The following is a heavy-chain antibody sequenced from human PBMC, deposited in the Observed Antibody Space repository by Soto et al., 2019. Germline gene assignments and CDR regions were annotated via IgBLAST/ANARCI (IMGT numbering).Heavy chain of an antibody. V-gene: IGHV3-23*01. Sequence: EEQLLESGGDLVQPGGSLRLSCAASGFTFGQFVMTWVRQAPGKGLEWVSTITGSSGSTTYTESVKGRFTISRDNSKNSLYLQMNNLRADDTAIYYCAKADTEWFAPWGRGTLVTVSS. CDR3: AKADTEWFAP. CDR2: ITGSSGST. J-gene: IGHJ5*02. CDR1: GFTFGQFV. D-gene: IGHD3-9*01.